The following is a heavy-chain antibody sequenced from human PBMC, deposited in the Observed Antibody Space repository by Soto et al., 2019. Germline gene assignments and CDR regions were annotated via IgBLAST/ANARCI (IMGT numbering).Heavy chain of an antibody. CDR1: EFTFSNYA. Sequence: PGGSLRLSCAASEFTFSNYAMSWVRQAPGKGLEWVSGISGSGDSTYYADSVKGRFTISRDNSKNTLYLQMNSLRADYTVVYFCLKGVPGIAVAGTGYFQHWGQGTLVTVSS. V-gene: IGHV3-23*01. CDR3: LKGVPGIAVAGTGYFQH. D-gene: IGHD6-19*01. J-gene: IGHJ1*01. CDR2: ISGSGDST.